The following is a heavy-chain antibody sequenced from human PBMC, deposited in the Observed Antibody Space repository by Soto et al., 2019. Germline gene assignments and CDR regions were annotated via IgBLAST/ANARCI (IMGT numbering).Heavy chain of an antibody. J-gene: IGHJ6*02. Sequence: SVKVSCKASWGTFSSYGISWVRPAPGQGLEWMGGIIPIFGTANYAQKFQGRVTITADESTSTAYMELSSLRSEDTAVYYCARNDIVPTYYYGMDVWGQGTTVTVSS. V-gene: IGHV1-69*13. D-gene: IGHD2-8*01. CDR1: WGTFSSYG. CDR3: ARNDIVPTYYYGMDV. CDR2: IIPIFGTA.